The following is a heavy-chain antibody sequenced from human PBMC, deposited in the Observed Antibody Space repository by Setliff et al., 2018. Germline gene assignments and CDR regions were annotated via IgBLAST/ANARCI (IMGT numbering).Heavy chain of an antibody. CDR1: GFVVSNNE. Sequence: GGSLRLSCAASGFVVSNNEMSWVRQAPEKGLEWVSVTYASGATNYADSVRGRFTISRDNSKKTLYLQMNSLRAEDTAVYYCVKDVVGYSSTWPKRDYFDYWGQGTLVTVSS. CDR3: VKDVVGYSSTWPKRDYFDY. CDR2: TYASGAT. V-gene: IGHV3-53*01. J-gene: IGHJ4*02. D-gene: IGHD6-13*01.